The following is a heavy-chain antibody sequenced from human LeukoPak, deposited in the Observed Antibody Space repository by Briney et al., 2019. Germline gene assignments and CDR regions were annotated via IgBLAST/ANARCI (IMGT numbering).Heavy chain of an antibody. V-gene: IGHV3-30*02. CDR1: GFTFSSYG. D-gene: IGHD4-17*01. CDR2: IRYDGSNK. Sequence: GGSLRLSCAASGFTFSSYGMHWVRRAPGKGLEWVAFIRYDGSNKYYADSVKGRFTISRDNSKNTLYLQMNSLRAEDTAVYYCTKDPDYGDYLDYWGQGTLVTVSS. CDR3: TKDPDYGDYLDY. J-gene: IGHJ4*02.